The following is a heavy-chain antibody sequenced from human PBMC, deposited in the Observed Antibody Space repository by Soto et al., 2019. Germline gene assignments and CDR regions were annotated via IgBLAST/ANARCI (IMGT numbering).Heavy chain of an antibody. D-gene: IGHD3-10*01. J-gene: IGHJ6*02. CDR2: IYYSGST. CDR1: GGSISSYY. V-gene: IGHV4-59*01. Sequence: SETLSLTCTVSGGSISSYYWSWIRQPPGKGLEWIGYIYYSGSTNYNPSLKSRVTISVDTSKNQFSLKLSSVTAADTAVYYCAREDGVWFGELLLEYYYYGMDVWGQGTTVTVSS. CDR3: AREDGVWFGELLLEYYYYGMDV.